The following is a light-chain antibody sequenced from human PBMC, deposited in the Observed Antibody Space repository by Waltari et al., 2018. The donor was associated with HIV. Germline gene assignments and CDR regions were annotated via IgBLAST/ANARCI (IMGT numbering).Light chain of an antibody. V-gene: IGLV2-14*03. CDR1: AAVIGGSNS. CDR2: HVS. CDR3: SLYMDYGTLV. J-gene: IGLJ3*02. Sequence: QSDLTQPASVSGSPGQSVTISCTGTAAVIGGSNSVSWYQHHPGKAPKLIIFHVSNRPTGISSRFSGSKSGNTASLTISGLQTEDEADFYCSLYMDYGTLVFGGGTKLTVL.